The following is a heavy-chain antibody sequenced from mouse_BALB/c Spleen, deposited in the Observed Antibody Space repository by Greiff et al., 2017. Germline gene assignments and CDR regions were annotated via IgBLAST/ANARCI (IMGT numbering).Heavy chain of an antibody. CDR1: GYSFTSYW. J-gene: IGHJ3*01. CDR3: ASSDYDYDGFAY. Sequence: VQRVESGPQLVRPGASVKISCKASGYSFTSYWMHWVKQRPGQGLEWIGMIDPSDSETRLNQKFKDKATLTVDKSSSTAYMQLSSPTSEDSAVYYCASSDYDYDGFAYWGQGTLVTVSA. V-gene: IGHV1S126*01. CDR2: IDPSDSET. D-gene: IGHD2-4*01.